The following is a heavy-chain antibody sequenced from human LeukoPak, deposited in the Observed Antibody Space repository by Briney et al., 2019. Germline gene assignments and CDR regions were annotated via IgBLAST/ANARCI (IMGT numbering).Heavy chain of an antibody. D-gene: IGHD3-9*01. Sequence: SETLSLTCAVYGGSLSGYYWSWIRQPPGKGLEWIGEINHSGSTNYNPSLKSRVTISVDTSKNQFSLKLSSVTAADTAVYYCARHNRLRYFDWLLSTTNAFDIWGQGTMVTVSS. CDR2: INHSGST. CDR3: ARHNRLRYFDWLLSTTNAFDI. V-gene: IGHV4-34*01. J-gene: IGHJ3*02. CDR1: GGSLSGYY.